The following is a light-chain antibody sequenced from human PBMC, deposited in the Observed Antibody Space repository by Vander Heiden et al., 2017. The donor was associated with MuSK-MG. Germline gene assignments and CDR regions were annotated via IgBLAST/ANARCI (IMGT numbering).Light chain of an antibody. V-gene: IGKV3-11*01. CDR1: QSVSSF. CDR2: DAS. CDR3: QQRSNWALT. Sequence: EIVLTQSPATLSLSPGERATLSCRASQSVSSFLAWYQQKPGQAPRLLIYDASNRATGIPARFSGSGSGTDFTLTISRLGPEDFAVYYWQQRSNWALTFGGGTKVEIK. J-gene: IGKJ4*01.